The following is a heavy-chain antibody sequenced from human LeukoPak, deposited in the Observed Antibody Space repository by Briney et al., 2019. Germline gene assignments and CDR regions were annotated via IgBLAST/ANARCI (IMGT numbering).Heavy chain of an antibody. CDR2: IYYSGTT. V-gene: IGHV4-59*01. CDR3: ARVLRPMASQYYFDY. D-gene: IGHD3-10*01. J-gene: IGHJ4*02. Sequence: PSKTLSLTCTVSGASINTYYWSWIRQPPGKGLEWIGYIYYSGTTSYNPSLKTRVTISIDTSKNQFSLKLSSVTAADTAVYYCARVLRPMASQYYFDYWGQGTLVTVSS. CDR1: GASINTYY.